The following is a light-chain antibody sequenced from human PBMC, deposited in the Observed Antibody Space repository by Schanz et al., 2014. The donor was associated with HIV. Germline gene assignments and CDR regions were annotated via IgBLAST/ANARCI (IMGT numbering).Light chain of an antibody. J-gene: IGLJ2*01. CDR2: EVS. CDR1: SSDVGDYNY. CDR3: QSYDSSLTVV. Sequence: QSALTQPPSASGSPGQSVTLSCTGTSSDVGDYNYVSWYQQHPGKAPKIMIYEVSKRPSGVPDRFSGSKSGNTASLAITGLQAEDEADYYCQSYDSSLTVVFGGGTKLTVL. V-gene: IGLV2-8*01.